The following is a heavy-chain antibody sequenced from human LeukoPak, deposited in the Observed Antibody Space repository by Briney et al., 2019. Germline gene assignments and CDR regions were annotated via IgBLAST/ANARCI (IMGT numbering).Heavy chain of an antibody. CDR2: ISGSGGST. CDR3: AKSAIVGATYRGNY. J-gene: IGHJ4*02. CDR1: GFTFSSYG. V-gene: IGHV3-23*01. D-gene: IGHD1-26*01. Sequence: QPGGSLRLSCAASGFTFSSYGMSWVRQAPGKGLEWVSAISGSGGSTYYADSVKGRFTISRDNSKNTLYLQMNSLRDEDTAVYYCAKSAIVGATYRGNYWGQGTLVTVSS.